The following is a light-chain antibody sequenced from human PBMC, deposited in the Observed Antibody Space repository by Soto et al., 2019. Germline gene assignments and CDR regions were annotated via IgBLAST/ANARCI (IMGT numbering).Light chain of an antibody. CDR3: LQDYNYPRT. CDR1: QDIGKD. V-gene: IGKV1-6*01. CDR2: EAS. J-gene: IGKJ1*01. Sequence: AIQMTQSPSSLSASVGDRVTLNCRASQDIGKDLGWYQQKPGEAPKLLIFEASTVQTGVPSRFSGSGSGTDFTLTISSLQLEDFATYFCLQDYNYPRTFGQGTTVALK.